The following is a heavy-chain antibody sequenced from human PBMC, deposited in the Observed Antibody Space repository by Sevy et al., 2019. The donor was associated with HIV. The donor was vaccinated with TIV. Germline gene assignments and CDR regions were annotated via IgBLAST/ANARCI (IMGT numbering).Heavy chain of an antibody. CDR2: IGYNGADR. J-gene: IGHJ4*02. CDR1: GFTFSDYG. CDR3: VKNTASAGTGGFDY. V-gene: IGHV3-30*02. D-gene: IGHD6-13*01. Sequence: GGSLRLSCTTSGFTFSDYGMHWVRQAPGKGLEWVTFIGYNGADRYYSDSVKRRFAISRDNSKNTLLLQMNSLRAEDTAIYYCVKNTASAGTGGFDYWGQGALVTVSS.